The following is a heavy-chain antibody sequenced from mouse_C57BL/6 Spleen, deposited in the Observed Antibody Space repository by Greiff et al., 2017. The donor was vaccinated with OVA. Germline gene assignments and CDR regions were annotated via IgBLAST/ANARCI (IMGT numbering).Heavy chain of an antibody. CDR3: ARSLYYGSLSYWYFDV. D-gene: IGHD1-1*01. CDR1: GFTFSDYG. Sequence: VQLKESGGGLVKPGGSLKLSCAASGFTFSDYGMHWVRQAPEKGLEWVAYISSGSSNIYYADTVKGRFTISRDNAKNTLFLQMTSLRSEDTAMYYCARSLYYGSLSYWYFDVWGTGTTVTVSS. V-gene: IGHV5-17*01. CDR2: ISSGSSNI. J-gene: IGHJ1*03.